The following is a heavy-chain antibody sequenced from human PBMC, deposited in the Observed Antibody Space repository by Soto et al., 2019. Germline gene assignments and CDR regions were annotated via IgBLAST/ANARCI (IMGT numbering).Heavy chain of an antibody. D-gene: IGHD1-26*01. CDR1: GGSFSAYY. V-gene: IGHV4-34*01. Sequence: SETLSLTCAVSGGSFSAYYWCWIRQPPGKGLEWIGKINHSGSTSHNPSLKSRVTISVDTSKNQFSLKLTSVTAADTAVYYCARGCVMALGVTGSYDYWGQGTLVTVSS. CDR3: ARGCVMALGVTGSYDY. CDR2: INHSGST. J-gene: IGHJ4*02.